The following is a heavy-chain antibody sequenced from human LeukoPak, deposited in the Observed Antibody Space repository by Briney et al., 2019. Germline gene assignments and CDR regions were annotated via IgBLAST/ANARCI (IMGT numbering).Heavy chain of an antibody. CDR2: ISGSGGST. CDR3: AKGTITMVRGVIITWPNYYYYGMDV. CDR1: GFTFSSYA. Sequence: PGGSLRLSCAASGFTFSSYAMSWVRQAPGKGLEWVSAISGSGGSTYYADSVKGRFTISRDNSKNTLYLQMNSLRAEDTAVYYCAKGTITMVRGVIITWPNYYYYGMDVWGQGTTVTVSS. J-gene: IGHJ6*02. V-gene: IGHV3-23*01. D-gene: IGHD3-10*01.